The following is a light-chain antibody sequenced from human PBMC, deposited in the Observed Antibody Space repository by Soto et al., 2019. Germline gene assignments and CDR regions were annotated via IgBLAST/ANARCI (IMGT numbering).Light chain of an antibody. CDR2: DAS. V-gene: IGKV3-11*01. Sequence: TQTPPTLSLSPGERATLSCRASQSVSSYLAWYQQKPGQAPRLLIYDASNRATGIPARFSGSGSGTDFTLTISSLEPEDFAVYYCLQRSILITFGHGGLLEIK. CDR1: QSVSSY. CDR3: LQRSILIT. J-gene: IGKJ5*01.